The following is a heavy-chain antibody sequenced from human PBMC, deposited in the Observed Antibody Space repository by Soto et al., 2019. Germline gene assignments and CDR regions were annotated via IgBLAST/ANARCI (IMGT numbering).Heavy chain of an antibody. V-gene: IGHV3-23*01. J-gene: IGHJ4*01. CDR1: GFTFSSYA. CDR2: ISGSGGST. CDR3: ARYGSGSNLKDPFDY. D-gene: IGHD3-10*01. Sequence: GGSLRLSCAASGFTFSSYAMSWVRQAPGKGLEWVSAISGSGGSTYYADSVKGRFTISRDNSKNTLYLQVNSLRAEDTAVYYCARYGSGSNLKDPFDYGGHGTLVTVS.